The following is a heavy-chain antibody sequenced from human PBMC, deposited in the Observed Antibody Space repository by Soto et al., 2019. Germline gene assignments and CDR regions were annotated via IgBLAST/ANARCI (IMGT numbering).Heavy chain of an antibody. V-gene: IGHV3-23*01. CDR3: AKDPSTGPPDC. J-gene: IGHJ4*02. Sequence: PGGSLRLSCAAPGFTFRSYAMSWVRQAPGKGLQWVATIHPSGGSTHYAESVRGRFTISRDNSRDTLYLQMNSLRAEDTAVYYCAKDPSTGPPDCWGQGALVTVSS. CDR1: GFTFRSYA. D-gene: IGHD3-9*01. CDR2: IHPSGGST.